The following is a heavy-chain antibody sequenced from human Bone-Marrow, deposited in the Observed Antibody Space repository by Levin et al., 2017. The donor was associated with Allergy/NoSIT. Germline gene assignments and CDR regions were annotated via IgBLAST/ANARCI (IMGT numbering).Heavy chain of an antibody. CDR3: ARPPLAAAADHDGYFDL. Sequence: ASVKVSCRASGYTFTTFYMHWIRQAPGQGLEWMGVINPSDGRTDYAQKFQGRLSITRDTSTRTVYMELSSLGSAATAAYFWARPPLAAAADHDGYFDLWGRRTLLTVAS. D-gene: IGHD6-25*01. V-gene: IGHV1-46*01. J-gene: IGHJ2*01. CDR2: INPSDGRT. CDR1: GYTFTTFY.